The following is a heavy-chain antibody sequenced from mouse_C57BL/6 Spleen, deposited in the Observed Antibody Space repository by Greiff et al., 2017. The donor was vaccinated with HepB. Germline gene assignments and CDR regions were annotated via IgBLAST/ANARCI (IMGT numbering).Heavy chain of an antibody. J-gene: IGHJ4*01. Sequence: EVKLQESGPELVKPGASVKIPCKASGYTFTDYNMDWVKQSHGKSLEWIGDINPNNGGTIYNQKFKGKATLTVDKSSSTAYMELRSLTSEDTAVYYCARGDSSGHYGAMDYWGQGTSVTVSS. CDR2: INPNNGGT. D-gene: IGHD3-2*02. CDR3: ARGDSSGHYGAMDY. CDR1: GYTFTDYN. V-gene: IGHV1-18*01.